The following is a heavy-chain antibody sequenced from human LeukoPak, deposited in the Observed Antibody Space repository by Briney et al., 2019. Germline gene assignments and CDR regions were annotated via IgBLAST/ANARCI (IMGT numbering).Heavy chain of an antibody. CDR2: FSGSGGTT. Sequence: PGGSLRLSCAASGFTFSSYAMNWGRQAPGRVLEWVSGFSGSGGTTYYAASVKGRFTIYRDNYKNTLYLQMNRLRAEATAVYYCANGNRCTSPNCLGYYYFYMDVWGNGNTVTVSS. CDR3: ANGNRCTSPNCLGYYYFYMDV. CDR1: GFTFSSYA. D-gene: IGHD2-8*01. J-gene: IGHJ6*03. V-gene: IGHV3-23*01.